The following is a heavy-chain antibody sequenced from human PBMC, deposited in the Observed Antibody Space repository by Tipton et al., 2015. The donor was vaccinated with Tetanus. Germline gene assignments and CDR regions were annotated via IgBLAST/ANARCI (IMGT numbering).Heavy chain of an antibody. CDR1: GYTFTGYY. V-gene: IGHV1-2*02. CDR2: IDPNSGDT. D-gene: IGHD3-22*01. Sequence: LVQSGAEVKKPGASVKVSCTASGYTFTGYYMYWVRQAPGQGLEWVGWIDPNSGDTIYAQNFQGRVTMTRDTSISTVYMELSRLRSGDTAVYYCARDRGDYIYYGMDVWGPGTTVTVSS. CDR3: ARDRGDYIYYGMDV. J-gene: IGHJ6*02.